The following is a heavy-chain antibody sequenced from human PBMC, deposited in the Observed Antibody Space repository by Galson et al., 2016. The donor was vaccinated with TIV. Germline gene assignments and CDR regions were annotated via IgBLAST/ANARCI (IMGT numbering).Heavy chain of an antibody. CDR2: IHESGGT. CDR3: ARDERLRDRSGNSSPFDY. CDR1: GYSISSGYY. Sequence: SETLSLTCTVSGYSISSGYYWGWIRQPPGKGLEWIGSIHESGGTYYSPSLKSRVTISADPSTNHFSLNLSSMTAPDTALYYCARDERLRDRSGNSSPFDYWGQGALGTVSS. D-gene: IGHD6-19*01. V-gene: IGHV4-38-2*02. J-gene: IGHJ4*02.